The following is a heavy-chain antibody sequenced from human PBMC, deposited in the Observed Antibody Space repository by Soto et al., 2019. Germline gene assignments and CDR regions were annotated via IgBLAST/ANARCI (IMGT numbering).Heavy chain of an antibody. J-gene: IGHJ3*02. CDR2: ISSNGGST. V-gene: IGHV3-64*01. CDR3: ARNYGGNSYAFDI. D-gene: IGHD2-21*02. Sequence: PGGSLRLSCAASGFTFRSYAMHWVRQAPGKGLEYVSAISSNGGSTYYANSVKGRFTISRDNSKNTLYLQMGSLRAEDMAVYYCARNYGGNSYAFDIWGQGTMVTVSS. CDR1: GFTFRSYA.